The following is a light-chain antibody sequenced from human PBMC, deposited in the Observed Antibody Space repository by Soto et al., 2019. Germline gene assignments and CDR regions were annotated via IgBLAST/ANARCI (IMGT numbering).Light chain of an antibody. V-gene: IGKV3-20*01. CDR2: GAS. CDR1: QCVSSSY. J-gene: IGKJ4*01. CDR3: QQYGSSPLT. Sequence: EVVLTQSPGTLSLSPGEGATLSCRASQCVSSSYLAWYQQKAGQAPRLLIFGASSRASGIPDRFSGSGSGTDFTLTISRLEPEDFAMYYCQQYGSSPLTFGGGTKVEIK.